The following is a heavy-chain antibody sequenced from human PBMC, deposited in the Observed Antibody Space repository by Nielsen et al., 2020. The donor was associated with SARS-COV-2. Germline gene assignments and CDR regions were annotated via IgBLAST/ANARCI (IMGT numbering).Heavy chain of an antibody. D-gene: IGHD6-13*01. CDR3: ARGGYSSSWYRGWFDP. V-gene: IGHV3-48*01. CDR2: ISSSSSTI. CDR1: GFTFSSYS. Sequence: GESLKISCAASGFTFSSYSMNWVRQAPGKGLEWVSYISSSSSTIYYADSVKGRFTISRDNAKNSLYLRMNSLRAEDTAVYYCARGGYSSSWYRGWFDPWGQGTLVTVSS. J-gene: IGHJ5*02.